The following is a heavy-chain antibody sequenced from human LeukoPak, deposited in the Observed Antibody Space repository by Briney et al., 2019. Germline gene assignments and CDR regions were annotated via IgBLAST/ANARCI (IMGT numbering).Heavy chain of an antibody. CDR3: ARDREAKARIGGMDV. J-gene: IGHJ6*02. CDR1: KFIFSSYS. V-gene: IGHV3-21*06. Sequence: GGSLRLSCAASKFIFSSYSMNWVRQAPGKGLEWVSYISESSSYTYYADSVKGRFTISRDNAKNSLYLQMNSLRAEDTAIYYCARDREAKARIGGMDVWGQGTTVIVS. D-gene: IGHD5-12*01. CDR2: ISESSSYT.